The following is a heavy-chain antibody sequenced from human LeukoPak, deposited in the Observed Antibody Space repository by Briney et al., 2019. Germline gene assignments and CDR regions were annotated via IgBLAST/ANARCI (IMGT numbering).Heavy chain of an antibody. CDR2: ISISGTTI. J-gene: IGHJ4*02. V-gene: IGHV3-48*02. Sequence: PGGSLRLSCAASGFTFSSYGMNWVRQAPGKGLEWVSYISISGTTIYYADSVKGRFTISRDNSRNSLYLQMNSLRDEDTAVYYCARDRSSSAAPSLSYWGQGTLVTVSS. D-gene: IGHD6-13*01. CDR1: GFTFSSYG. CDR3: ARDRSSSAAPSLSY.